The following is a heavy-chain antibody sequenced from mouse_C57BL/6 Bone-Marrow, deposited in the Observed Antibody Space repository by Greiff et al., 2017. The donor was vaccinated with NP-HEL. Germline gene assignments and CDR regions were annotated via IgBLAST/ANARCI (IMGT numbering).Heavy chain of an antibody. J-gene: IGHJ2*01. CDR1: GYSITSGYY. CDR2: ISYDGSN. CDR3: ASYPY. V-gene: IGHV3-6*01. Sequence: DVKLQESGPGLVKPSQSLSLTCSVTGYSITSGYYWNWIRQFPGNKLEWMGYISYDGSNNYNPSLKNRISITRDTSKNQFFLKLNSVTTEDTATYYCASYPYWGQGTTLTVSS.